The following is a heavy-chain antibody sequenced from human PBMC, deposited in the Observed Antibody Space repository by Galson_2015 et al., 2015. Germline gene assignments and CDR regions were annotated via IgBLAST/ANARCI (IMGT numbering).Heavy chain of an antibody. CDR1: GFTFSRYG. CDR3: ARDRVNSDYFDY. V-gene: IGHV3-33*01. J-gene: IGHJ4*02. D-gene: IGHD2/OR15-2a*01. Sequence: RLSCAASGFTFSRYGMHWVRQAPGKGLEWVAVIWYDGSNKYYADSVKGRFTISRDNSKNTLYLQMNSLRAEDTAVYYCARDRVNSDYFDYWGQGTLVTVSS. CDR2: IWYDGSNK.